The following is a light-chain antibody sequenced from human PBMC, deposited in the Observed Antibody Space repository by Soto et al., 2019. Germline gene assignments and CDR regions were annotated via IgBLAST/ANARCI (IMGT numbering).Light chain of an antibody. CDR3: QEYSKWPLFT. J-gene: IGKJ3*01. CDR2: AAS. CDR1: QSVGRN. Sequence: EIVVTQSPGILSVSPGDRATLSCRASQSVGRNLAWYQQKPGQAPTLLIYAASTRATGLPARFSGSGSGTDFTLTISSRQSEDFAVYYCQEYSKWPLFTFGPGTRVD. V-gene: IGKV3-15*01.